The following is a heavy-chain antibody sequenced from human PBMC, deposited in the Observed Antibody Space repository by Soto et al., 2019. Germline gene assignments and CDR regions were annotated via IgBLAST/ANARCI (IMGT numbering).Heavy chain of an antibody. CDR2: IYYSGST. CDR3: ARSIVVVPAAFDY. J-gene: IGHJ4*02. CDR1: GGSISSGGYY. Sequence: SETLSLTCTVSGGSISSGGYYWSWIRQHPGKGLEWIGYIYYSGSTYYNPSLKSRVTISVDTSKNQFSLKLSSVTAADTAVYYCARSIVVVPAAFDYWGQGTLVTVSS. D-gene: IGHD2-2*01. V-gene: IGHV4-31*03.